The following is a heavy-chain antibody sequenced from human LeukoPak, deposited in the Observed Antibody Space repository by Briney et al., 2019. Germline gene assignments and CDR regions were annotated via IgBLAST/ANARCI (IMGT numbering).Heavy chain of an antibody. CDR3: ARDQGKGYYYYGMDV. J-gene: IGHJ6*02. V-gene: IGHV3-30-3*01. CDR2: ISSGGSNK. Sequence: GGSLRLSCAASGFTFNDYAMHWVRQAPGKGLEWVAFISSGGSNKYYADSVRGRFTISRDNSKNTLYLQVNSLRAEDTAVYYCARDQGKGYYYYGMDVWGQGTAVTVSS. CDR1: GFTFNDYA.